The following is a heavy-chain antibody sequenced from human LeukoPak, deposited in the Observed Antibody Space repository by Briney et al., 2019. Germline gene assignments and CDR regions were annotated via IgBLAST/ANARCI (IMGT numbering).Heavy chain of an antibody. J-gene: IGHJ4*02. CDR1: GFTFSSYW. CDR2: INSDGSST. Sequence: GGSLRLSCAASGFTFSSYWMHWVRHAPGKGLVWVSRINSDGSSTSYADSVKGRFTISRDNAKNTLYLQMNSLRAEDTAVYYCARPPRYCSGGSCYSDYYFDYWGQGTLVTVSS. D-gene: IGHD2-15*01. CDR3: ARPPRYCSGGSCYSDYYFDY. V-gene: IGHV3-74*01.